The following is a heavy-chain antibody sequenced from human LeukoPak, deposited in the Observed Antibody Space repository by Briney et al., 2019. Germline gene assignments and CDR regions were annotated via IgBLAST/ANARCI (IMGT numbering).Heavy chain of an antibody. CDR1: GFTFSDYY. V-gene: IGHV5-51*01. CDR2: IYPGDSDT. Sequence: GGSLRLSCAASGFTFSDYYMSWIRQAPGKGLEWMGIIYPGDSDTRHSPSFQGQVTISADKSISTAYLQWSSLKASDTAMYYCARQSYNYKASFDSWGQGTLVTVSS. J-gene: IGHJ4*02. CDR3: ARQSYNYKASFDS. D-gene: IGHD5-24*01.